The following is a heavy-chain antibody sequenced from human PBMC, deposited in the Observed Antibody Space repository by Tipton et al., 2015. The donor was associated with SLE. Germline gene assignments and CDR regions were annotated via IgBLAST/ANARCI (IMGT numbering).Heavy chain of an antibody. J-gene: IGHJ3*02. D-gene: IGHD3-3*01. CDR3: AKDRPLRFLEWSGAFDI. CDR2: ISGSGGST. V-gene: IGHV3-23*01. Sequence: SLRLSCAASGFTFSSYAMSWVRQAPGKGLEWVSAISGSGGSTYYADSVKGRFTISRDNSKNTLYLQMNSLRAEDTAVYYCAKDRPLRFLEWSGAFDIWGQGTMVTVSS. CDR1: GFTFSSYA.